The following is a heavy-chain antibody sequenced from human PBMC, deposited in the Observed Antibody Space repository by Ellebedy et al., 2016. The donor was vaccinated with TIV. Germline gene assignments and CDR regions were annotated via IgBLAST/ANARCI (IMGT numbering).Heavy chain of an antibody. CDR2: IIPIFGTA. V-gene: IGHV1-69*06. J-gene: IGHJ6*02. CDR3: ARGDFWSGYNYYGMDV. Sequence: SVKVSCXASGGTFISYAISWVRQPPGQGLEWMGGIIPIFGTANYAQKFQGRVTITADKSTSTAYMELSSLRSEDTAVYYCARGDFWSGYNYYGMDVWGQGTTVTVSS. CDR1: GGTFISYA. D-gene: IGHD3-3*01.